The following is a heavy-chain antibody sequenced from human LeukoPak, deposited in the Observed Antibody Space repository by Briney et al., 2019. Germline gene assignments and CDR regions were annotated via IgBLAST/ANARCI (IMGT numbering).Heavy chain of an antibody. J-gene: IGHJ4*02. D-gene: IGHD6-19*01. Sequence: GESLKISCQGSGYSFTSYWIGWVRQMPGKGLEWMGIIYPGDSDTRYSPSFQGQVTISADKSISTAYLQWSSLKASDTAMYYCARRPGYSSGWYSAYFDYWGQGTLVTVSS. CDR3: ARRPGYSSGWYSAYFDY. V-gene: IGHV5-51*01. CDR2: IYPGDSDT. CDR1: GYSFTSYW.